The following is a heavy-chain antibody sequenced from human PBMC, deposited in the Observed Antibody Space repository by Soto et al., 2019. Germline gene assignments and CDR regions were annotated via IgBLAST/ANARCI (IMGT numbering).Heavy chain of an antibody. J-gene: IGHJ6*02. V-gene: IGHV4-30-4*01. CDR2: IYYSGST. CDR1: ISSGDYY. CDR3: ARDFPPYYYGMDV. Sequence: ISSGDYYWSWIRQPPGKGLEWIGYIYYSGSTYYNPSLKSRVTISVDTSKNQFSLKLSSVTAADTAVYYCARDFPPYYYGMDVWGQGTTVTVSS.